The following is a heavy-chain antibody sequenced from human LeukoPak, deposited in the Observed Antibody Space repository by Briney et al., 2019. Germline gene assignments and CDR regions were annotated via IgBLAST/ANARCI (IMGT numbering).Heavy chain of an antibody. CDR1: GGSISSSSYY. Sequence: SETLSLTCTVSGGSISSSSYYWGWIRQPPGKGLEWIGSIYYSGSTYYNPSLKSRVTISVDASKNQFSLRLSSVTAADTAVYYCARESYFDFWNGYAFDYWGQGTLVTVSS. CDR3: ARESYFDFWNGYAFDY. J-gene: IGHJ4*02. V-gene: IGHV4-39*07. CDR2: IYYSGST. D-gene: IGHD3-3*01.